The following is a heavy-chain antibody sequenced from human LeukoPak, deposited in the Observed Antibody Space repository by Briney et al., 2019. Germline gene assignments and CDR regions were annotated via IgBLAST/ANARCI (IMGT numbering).Heavy chain of an antibody. V-gene: IGHV4-39*01. Sequence: SETLSLTCTVSGGSISSSSYYWGWIRQPPGKGLEWIGSIYYSGSTYYNPSLKSRVTISVDTSKNQFSLKLSSVTAADTAVYYCASGFWSDYWGQGTLVTVSP. D-gene: IGHD3-3*01. CDR2: IYYSGST. J-gene: IGHJ4*02. CDR1: GGSISSSSYY. CDR3: ASGFWSDY.